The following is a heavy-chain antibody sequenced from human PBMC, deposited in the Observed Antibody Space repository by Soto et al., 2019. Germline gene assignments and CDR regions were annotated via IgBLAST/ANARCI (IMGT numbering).Heavy chain of an antibody. CDR3: ARVRADYCDSSGPLC. CDR2: ISSSSSYI. D-gene: IGHD3-22*01. CDR1: GFNFSSYS. V-gene: IGHV3-21*01. J-gene: IGHJ4*02. Sequence: EVQLVESGGGLVKPGGSLRLSCAASGFNFSSYSMNWVRQAPGKGLEWVSSISSSSSYIYYADSVKGRFTISRDNAKNSLYMQMNSLRAEVTAVYYCARVRADYCDSSGPLCWGQGTLVTVSS.